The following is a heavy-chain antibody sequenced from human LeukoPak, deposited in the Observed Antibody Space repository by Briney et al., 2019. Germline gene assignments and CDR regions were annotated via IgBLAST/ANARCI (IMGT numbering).Heavy chain of an antibody. CDR2: INHSGST. D-gene: IGHD3-22*01. CDR1: GGSFSGYY. J-gene: IGHJ5*02. Sequence: PSETLSLTCAVYGGSFSGYYWSWIRQPPRKGQEWIGEINHSGSTNYNPSLKSRVTISVDTSKNQFSLKLSSVTAADTAVYYCARGRYYYDSSGLPNWFDPWGQGTLVTVSS. CDR3: ARGRYYYDSSGLPNWFDP. V-gene: IGHV4-34*01.